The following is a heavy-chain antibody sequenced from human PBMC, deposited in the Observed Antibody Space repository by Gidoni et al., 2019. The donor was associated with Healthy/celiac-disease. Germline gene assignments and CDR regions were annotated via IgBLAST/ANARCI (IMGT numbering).Heavy chain of an antibody. J-gene: IGHJ6*03. CDR2: INPNSGGT. Sequence: QVQLVQSGAEVKKPGASVKVSCKASGYTFTGYYMHWVRQAPGQGLEWMGWINPNSGGTNYAQKFQGWVTMTRDTSISTAYMELSRLRSDDTAVYYCAREGKDGYDPYYYYYMDVWGKGTTVTVSS. D-gene: IGHD5-12*01. CDR1: GYTFTGYY. CDR3: AREGKDGYDPYYYYYMDV. V-gene: IGHV1-2*04.